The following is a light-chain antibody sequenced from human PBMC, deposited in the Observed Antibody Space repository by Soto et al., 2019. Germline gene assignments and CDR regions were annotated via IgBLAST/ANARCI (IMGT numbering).Light chain of an antibody. J-gene: IGLJ3*02. CDR2: GNS. CDR3: QSYDSSLSGAV. Sequence: QSVLTQPPSVSGAPGQRVTISCTGSSSNIGAGYDVHWYQQLPGTAPKLLIYGNSNRPSGVPDRFSGSKSGTSASLALTGLQAEDEADYYYQSYDSSLSGAVFGGGTKLTVL. V-gene: IGLV1-40*01. CDR1: SSNIGAGYD.